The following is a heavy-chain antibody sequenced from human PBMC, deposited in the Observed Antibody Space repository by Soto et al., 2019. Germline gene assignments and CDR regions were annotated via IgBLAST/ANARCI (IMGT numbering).Heavy chain of an antibody. CDR3: AKDYTPPPAAAYDY. CDR1: GGTCSSYA. CDR2: ISGSGGST. V-gene: IGHV3-23*01. D-gene: IGHD2-2*01. J-gene: IGHJ4*02. Sequence: GGPLRLSYAASGGTCSSYAISWIRQAPGKGLEWVSAISGSGGSTYYADSVKGRFTISRDNSKNTLYLQMNSLGAEDTAVYYCAKDYTPPPAAAYDYWGQGTLVTVSS.